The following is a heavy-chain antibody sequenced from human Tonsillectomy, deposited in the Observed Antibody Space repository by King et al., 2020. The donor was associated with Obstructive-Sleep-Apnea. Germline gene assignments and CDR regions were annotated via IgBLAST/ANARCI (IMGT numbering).Heavy chain of an antibody. V-gene: IGHV3-30*04. CDR3: AGGGGRGGDCYEA. D-gene: IGHD2-21*02. J-gene: IGHJ4*02. Sequence: VQLVESGGDVVQPGGSLRLSCAASGFTLSSQSMHWVRQAPGKGLEWVADITYDGITKFYAESVRGRFTISRDDSKNTLYVEMNNVREEDTAMYYCAGGGGRGGDCYEAWGQGTQVIVSS. CDR1: GFTLSSQS. CDR2: ITYDGITK.